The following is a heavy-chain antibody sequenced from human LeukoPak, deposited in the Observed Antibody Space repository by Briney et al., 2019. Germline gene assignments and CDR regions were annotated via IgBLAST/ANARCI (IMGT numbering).Heavy chain of an antibody. V-gene: IGHV1-69*04. CDR2: IIPILGIA. Sequence: GASVKVSCKASGGTFSSYAISWVRQAPGQGLEWMGRIIPILGIANYAQKFQGRVTITADKSTSTAYMELSSLRSEDTAVYYCARAETDITMVRGGLALDYWGQGTLVTVSS. D-gene: IGHD3-10*01. CDR1: GGTFSSYA. J-gene: IGHJ4*02. CDR3: ARAETDITMVRGGLALDY.